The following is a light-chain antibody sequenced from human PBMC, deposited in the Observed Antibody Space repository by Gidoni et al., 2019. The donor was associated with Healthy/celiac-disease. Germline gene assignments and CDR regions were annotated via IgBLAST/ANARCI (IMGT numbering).Light chain of an antibody. Sequence: DIQMTQSPSSLSASVGDRVTITCRASQSISSYLNWYQQKPGKAPKLLIYAASSLQSGVPSRFSGSGSGTDFTLTISSLQPEDFATYYCQQSYSTIWTWTFGQGTKVEIK. CDR3: QQSYSTIWTWT. CDR2: AAS. J-gene: IGKJ1*01. CDR1: QSISSY. V-gene: IGKV1-39*01.